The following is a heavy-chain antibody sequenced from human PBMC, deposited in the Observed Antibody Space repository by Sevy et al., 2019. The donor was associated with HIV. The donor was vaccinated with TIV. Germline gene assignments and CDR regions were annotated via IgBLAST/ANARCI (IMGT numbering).Heavy chain of an antibody. CDR1: EFTFSNAW. Sequence: GGSLRLSCTDSEFTFSNAWMSWVRQAPGKGLEWVGRIKSKVDGVTTDYATPVKGRFTILRDDSKNTLYLQENSLKTEETAVYYCTTRGRVADPGGIYYNGMDVWGQGTTVTVSS. J-gene: IGHJ6*02. CDR3: TTRGRVADPGGIYYNGMDV. V-gene: IGHV3-15*01. D-gene: IGHD6-19*01. CDR2: IKSKVDGVTT.